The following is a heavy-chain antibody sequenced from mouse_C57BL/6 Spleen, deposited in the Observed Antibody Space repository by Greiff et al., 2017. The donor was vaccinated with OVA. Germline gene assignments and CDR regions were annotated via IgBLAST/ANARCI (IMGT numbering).Heavy chain of an antibody. CDR2: INPSNGGT. J-gene: IGHJ1*03. CDR1: GYTFTSYW. Sequence: QVQLKQSGTELVKPGASVKLSCKASGYTFTSYWMHWVKQRPGQGLEWIGNINPSNGGTNYNEKFKSKATLTVDKSSSTAYMQLSSLTSEDSAVYYCARPPIYDGYWYFDVWGTGTTVTVSS. V-gene: IGHV1-53*01. CDR3: ARPPIYDGYWYFDV. D-gene: IGHD2-3*01.